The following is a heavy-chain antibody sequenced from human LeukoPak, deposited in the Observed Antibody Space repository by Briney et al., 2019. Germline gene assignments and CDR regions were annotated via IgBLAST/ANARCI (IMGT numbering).Heavy chain of an antibody. CDR1: GFTFSSYG. Sequence: SGGSLRLSCAASGFTFSSYGMSWVRQAPGKGLEWVSAISGSGSSTFYADSVKGRFTISRDNSKNTLYLQMNSLRAEDTAVYYCAELGITMIGGVWGKGTTVTISS. V-gene: IGHV3-23*01. D-gene: IGHD3-10*02. J-gene: IGHJ6*04. CDR2: ISGSGSST. CDR3: AELGITMIGGV.